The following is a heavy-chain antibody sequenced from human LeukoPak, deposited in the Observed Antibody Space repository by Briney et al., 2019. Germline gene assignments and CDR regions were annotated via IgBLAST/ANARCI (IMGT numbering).Heavy chain of an antibody. V-gene: IGHV3-21*04. D-gene: IGHD1-26*01. CDR1: GFTFSSYS. J-gene: IGHJ4*02. CDR3: AKDRGSYRNFDY. Sequence: GGSLRLSCAASGFTFSSYSMNWVRQAPGKGLEWVSSISSSSSYIYYADSVKGRFTISRDSSKNTLYLQMNSLRAEDTAVYYCAKDRGSYRNFDYWGQGTLVTVSS. CDR2: ISSSSSYI.